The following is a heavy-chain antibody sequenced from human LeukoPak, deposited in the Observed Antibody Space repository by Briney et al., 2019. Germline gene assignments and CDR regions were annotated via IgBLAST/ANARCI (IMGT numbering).Heavy chain of an antibody. Sequence: SVKVSCKASGGTFSSYAISWVRQAPGQGLEWMGRIIPILGIANYAQKFQGRVTITADKSTSTAYMELSSLRSEDTAVYYCARGGGGELLLIFWGQGTLVTVSS. CDR3: ARGGGGELLLIF. D-gene: IGHD1-26*01. V-gene: IGHV1-69*04. CDR2: IIPILGIA. J-gene: IGHJ4*02. CDR1: GGTFSSYA.